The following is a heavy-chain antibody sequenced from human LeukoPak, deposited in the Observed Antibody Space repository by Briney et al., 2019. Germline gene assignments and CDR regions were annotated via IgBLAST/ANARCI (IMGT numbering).Heavy chain of an antibody. CDR1: GXSLSTYF. J-gene: IGHJ3*02. V-gene: IGHV4-4*07. D-gene: IGHD1-26*01. CDR2: INTSGST. CDR3: ARNLLPATKGAFDI. Sequence: SETLSLTCTVSGXSLSTYFGSWIRQPAGKGLEWIGRINTSGSTSYNPSLESRVTMSVDTSREHFSLKLSSVTAADTAVYYCARNLLPATKGAFDIWGQGTLVTVSS.